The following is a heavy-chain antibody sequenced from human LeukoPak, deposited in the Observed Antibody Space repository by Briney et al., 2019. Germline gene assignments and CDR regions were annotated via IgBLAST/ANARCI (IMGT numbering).Heavy chain of an antibody. CDR1: GYTFTDYY. J-gene: IGHJ5*02. CDR3: ARDAHNGYEFHDWFDP. CDR2: INPNSGGT. Sequence: GASVKVSCKASGYTFTDYYIHWVRQAPGQGLERMGWINPNSGGTKYQGRVTMTTDTSISTAYMEMSRLTSDDTAVYYCARDAHNGYEFHDWFDPWGQGALVTVSS. V-gene: IGHV1-2*02. D-gene: IGHD5-12*01.